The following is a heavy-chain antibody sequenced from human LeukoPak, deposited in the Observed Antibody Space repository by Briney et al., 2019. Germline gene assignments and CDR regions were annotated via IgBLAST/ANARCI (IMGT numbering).Heavy chain of an antibody. J-gene: IGHJ3*02. V-gene: IGHV3-33*01. CDR2: IWYDGRNK. Sequence: GGSLRLSCAASGFTFSSYGMHWVRQAPGKGLGWVAVIWYDGRNKFYADSLKGRFTISRDNSKNTLYLQMNSLRAEDTAVYYCARVNRGDAFDIWGQGTLVTVSS. CDR1: GFTFSSYG. D-gene: IGHD3-16*02. CDR3: ARVNRGDAFDI.